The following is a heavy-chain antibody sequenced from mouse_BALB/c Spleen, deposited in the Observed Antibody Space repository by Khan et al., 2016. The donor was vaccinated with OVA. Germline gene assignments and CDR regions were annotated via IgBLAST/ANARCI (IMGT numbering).Heavy chain of an antibody. D-gene: IGHD2-14*01. V-gene: IGHV9-4*02. Sequence: QIQLVQSGPELKKPGETVRISCKASGYTFTTAGIQWVQQMPGKGLKWIGWINTHSGVPKYAEDFKGRFAFSLEISVNTAYLQITNLKNEYTATYFCARGGAAYYRNDVGAMEYWGQGTSVTVSS. CDR2: INTHSGVP. CDR1: GYTFTTAG. CDR3: ARGGAAYYRNDVGAMEY. J-gene: IGHJ4*01.